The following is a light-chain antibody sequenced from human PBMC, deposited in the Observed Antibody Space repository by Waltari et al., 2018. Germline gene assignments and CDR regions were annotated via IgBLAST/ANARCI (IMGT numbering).Light chain of an antibody. J-gene: IGLJ1*01. Sequence: QSVLTQPPSATGSPGPSVTISCTGPNSDVGAYNYVSWYQQHPGKVPKLLIYEVTKRPSGVPDRFSGSKSGNTASLTVSGLQADDEADYYCSSYAHNNHFVFGTGTKVTVL. CDR2: EVT. CDR1: NSDVGAYNY. CDR3: SSYAHNNHFV. V-gene: IGLV2-8*01.